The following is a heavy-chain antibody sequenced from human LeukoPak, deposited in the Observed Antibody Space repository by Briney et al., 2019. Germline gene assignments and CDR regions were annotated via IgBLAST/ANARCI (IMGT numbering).Heavy chain of an antibody. CDR3: ARAHYYDSSGPAYNWFDP. J-gene: IGHJ5*02. Sequence: ASVKVSCKASGGTFSSYAISWVRQAPGRGLEWMGGIIPIFGTANYAQKFQGRVTITTDESTSTAYMELSSLRSEDTAVYYCARAHYYDSSGPAYNWFDPWGQGTLVTVSS. CDR2: IIPIFGTA. D-gene: IGHD3-22*01. CDR1: GGTFSSYA. V-gene: IGHV1-69*05.